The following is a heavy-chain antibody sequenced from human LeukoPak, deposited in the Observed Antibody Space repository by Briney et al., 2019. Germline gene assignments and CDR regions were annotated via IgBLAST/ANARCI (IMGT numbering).Heavy chain of an antibody. CDR1: AFIFSGHW. J-gene: IGHJ4*02. CDR2: ISYDGSNK. Sequence: GGSLRLSCEGSAFIFSGHWMNWVRQTPGKGLEWVAVISYDGSNKYYADSVKGRFTISRDNSKNTLYLQMNSLRAEDTAVYYCARVPRYYYDSSGYLDYWGQGTLVTVSS. V-gene: IGHV3-30-3*01. D-gene: IGHD3-22*01. CDR3: ARVPRYYYDSSGYLDY.